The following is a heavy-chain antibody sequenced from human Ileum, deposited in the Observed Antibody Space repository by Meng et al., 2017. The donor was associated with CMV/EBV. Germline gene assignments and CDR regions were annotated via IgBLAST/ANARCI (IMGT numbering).Heavy chain of an antibody. D-gene: IGHD1-26*01. CDR3: TKGAWVDY. J-gene: IGHJ4*02. CDR1: GLSCHPFA. V-gene: IGHV3-23*01. CDR2: IYGRHGST. Sequence: LGLTCAASGLSCHPFAMSRVRQAPGKGLVWVSVIYGRHGSTFYADSVRGRFTISKENSDNRLHPQMNSLRVEDTALYYCTKGAWVDYLGQGTLVTVSS.